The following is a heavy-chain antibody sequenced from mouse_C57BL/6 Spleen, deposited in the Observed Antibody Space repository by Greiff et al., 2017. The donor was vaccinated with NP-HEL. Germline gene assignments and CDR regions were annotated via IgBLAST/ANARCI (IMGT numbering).Heavy chain of an antibody. CDR1: GYTFTSYW. CDR2: IHPSDSDT. V-gene: IGHV1-74*01. CDR3: AITSDYDGYPYYFDY. Sequence: VKLQESGAELVKPGASVKVSCKASGYTFTSYWMHWVKQRPGQGLEWIGRIHPSDSDTNYNQKFKGKATLTVDKYSSTAYMQLSSLTSEDSAVYYCAITSDYDGYPYYFDYWGQGTTLTVSS. J-gene: IGHJ2*01. D-gene: IGHD2-3*01.